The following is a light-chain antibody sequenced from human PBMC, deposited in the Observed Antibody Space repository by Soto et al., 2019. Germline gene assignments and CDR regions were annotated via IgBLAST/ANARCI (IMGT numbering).Light chain of an antibody. J-gene: IGLJ3*02. V-gene: IGLV2-23*02. CDR3: CSYVGSSTWV. CDR1: RSDVGSYNL. CDR2: EVT. Sequence: QSALTQPASVSGSPGQSITISCTGTRSDVGSYNLVSWYQQHPCKAPKLMIYEVTKRPSGVSSRFSGSKSGYTASLTISGLLAEDEAEDYCCSYVGSSTWVFGGGTKLTVL.